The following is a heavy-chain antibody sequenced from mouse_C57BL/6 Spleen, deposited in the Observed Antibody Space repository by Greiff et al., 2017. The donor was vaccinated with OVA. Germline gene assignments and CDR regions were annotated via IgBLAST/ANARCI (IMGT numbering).Heavy chain of an antibody. CDR2: IYPGSGDT. CDR1: GYTFNDYY. J-gene: IGHJ3*01. CDR3: ANERSAWFAY. Sequence: VQLQQSGAELVRPGASVKLSCTASGYTFNDYYMHWVKQRPGQGLEWIGRIYPGSGDTNYNWKFKGKATLTADTSSSTAYMQLSSLTSEDSAVYYCANERSAWFAYWGQGTLVTVSA. V-gene: IGHV1-76*01.